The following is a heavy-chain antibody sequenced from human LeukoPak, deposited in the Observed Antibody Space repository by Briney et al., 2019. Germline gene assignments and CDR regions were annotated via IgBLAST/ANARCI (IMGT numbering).Heavy chain of an antibody. CDR1: GFTFSSYA. J-gene: IGHJ4*02. CDR2: ISGSGGST. CDR3: AKDFTVVVTAIVDY. D-gene: IGHD2-21*02. V-gene: IGHV3-23*01. Sequence: GGSLRLFCAASGFTFSSYAMSWVRQAPGKGLEWGSAISGSGGSTYYADSVKGRFTISRDNSKNTLYLQMNSLRAEDTAVYYCAKDFTVVVTAIVDYWGQGTLVTVSS.